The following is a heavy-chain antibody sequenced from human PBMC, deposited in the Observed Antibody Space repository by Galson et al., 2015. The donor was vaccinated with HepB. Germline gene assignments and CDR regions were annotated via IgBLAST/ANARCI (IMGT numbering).Heavy chain of an antibody. Sequence: SLRLSCAASGFTFSSYWMSWVRQAPGKGLEWVANIKQDGSEKYYVDSVKGRFTISRDNAKNSLYLQMNSLRAEDTAVYYCARVDGYNWNSSGAFDIWGQGTMVTVSS. J-gene: IGHJ3*02. CDR2: IKQDGSEK. V-gene: IGHV3-7*01. CDR1: GFTFSSYW. CDR3: ARVDGYNWNSSGAFDI. D-gene: IGHD1-7*01.